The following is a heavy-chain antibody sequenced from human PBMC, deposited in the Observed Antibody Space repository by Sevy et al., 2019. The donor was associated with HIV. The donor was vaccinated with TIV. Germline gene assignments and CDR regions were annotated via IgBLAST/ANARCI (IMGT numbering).Heavy chain of an antibody. Sequence: SETLSLTCAVYGGSFSGYYWSWIRQPPGKGLEWIWEINHSGSTNYNPSLKSRVTISVDTSKNQFSLKLSYVTAADTAVYYCARYYDILTGYYNGMDVWGQGTTVTVSS. D-gene: IGHD3-9*01. J-gene: IGHJ6*02. V-gene: IGHV4-34*01. CDR1: GGSFSGYY. CDR2: INHSGST. CDR3: ARYYDILTGYYNGMDV.